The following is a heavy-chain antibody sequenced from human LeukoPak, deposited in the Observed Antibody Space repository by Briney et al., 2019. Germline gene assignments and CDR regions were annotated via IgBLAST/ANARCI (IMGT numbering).Heavy chain of an antibody. CDR3: ARNDLWSGYETYYYGMDV. CDR2: IYTSGST. D-gene: IGHD5-12*01. CDR1: GRSISSYY. J-gene: IGHJ6*02. V-gene: IGHV4-4*07. Sequence: PSETLSLTCTVSGRSISSYYCGWIRQPAGKGLEWIGRIYTSGSTNYNPSLKSRVTISVDTSKNQFSLKLSSVTAADTAVYYCARNDLWSGYETYYYGMDVWGQGTTVTVSS.